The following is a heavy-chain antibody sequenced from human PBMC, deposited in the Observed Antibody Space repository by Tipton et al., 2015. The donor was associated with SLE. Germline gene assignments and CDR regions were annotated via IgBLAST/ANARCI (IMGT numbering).Heavy chain of an antibody. V-gene: IGHV4-34*01. CDR1: GGSISAYY. CDR2: ISHTGST. J-gene: IGHJ3*02. CDR3: ARQVGAKAFDI. Sequence: TLSLTCAVYGGSISAYYWSWIRPPPGKGLEWIGEISHTGSTNFNPSLKSRVAISADTSKRQFSLKLSSVTAADTAVYYCARQVGAKAFDIWGQGTMVTVSS. D-gene: IGHD1-26*01.